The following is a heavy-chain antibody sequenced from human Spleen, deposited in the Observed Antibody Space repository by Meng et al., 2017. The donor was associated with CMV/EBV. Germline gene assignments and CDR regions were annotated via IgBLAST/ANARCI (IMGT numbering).Heavy chain of an antibody. Sequence: AGFSFSKYAMSWVRQTPGKGLEWVAAITGSGGSTHYADSVRGRFTISRDKSKNTLYLQMNSLRVEDTAVYYCAKDGYEYVWGSLDSWGQGTLVTVSS. CDR2: ITGSGGST. CDR3: AKDGYEYVWGSLDS. D-gene: IGHD3-16*01. V-gene: IGHV3-23*01. J-gene: IGHJ4*02. CDR1: GFSFSKYA.